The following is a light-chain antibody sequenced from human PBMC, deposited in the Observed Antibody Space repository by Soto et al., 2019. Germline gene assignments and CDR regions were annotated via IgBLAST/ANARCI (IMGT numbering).Light chain of an antibody. CDR2: GAY. CDR3: QQYDSVFT. CDR1: QGITNY. J-gene: IGKJ5*01. Sequence: DIQMTQSPSSLSASVGDRVTITCQASQGITNYLNWYQQKPGKAPKLLIYGAYNLETGVPSRFSGSGSGTDFTFTISSLQAEDIATYFCQQYDSVFTFGQGTRLEIK. V-gene: IGKV1-33*01.